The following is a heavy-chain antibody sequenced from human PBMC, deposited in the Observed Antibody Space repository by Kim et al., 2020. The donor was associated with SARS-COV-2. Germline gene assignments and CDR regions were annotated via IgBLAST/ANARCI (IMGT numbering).Heavy chain of an antibody. J-gene: IGHJ5*02. Sequence: ASVKVSCKASGYTFTSYAMHWVRQAPGQRLEWMGWINAGNGNTKYSQKFQGRVTITRDTSASTAYMELSSLRSEDTAVYYCARGIAAAGRGANWFDPWGQGTLVTVSS. CDR2: INAGNGNT. CDR3: ARGIAAAGRGANWFDP. D-gene: IGHD6-13*01. CDR1: GYTFTSYA. V-gene: IGHV1-3*01.